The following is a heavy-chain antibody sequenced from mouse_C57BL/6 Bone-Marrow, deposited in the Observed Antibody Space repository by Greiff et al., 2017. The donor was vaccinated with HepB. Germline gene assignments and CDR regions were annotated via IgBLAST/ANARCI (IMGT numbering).Heavy chain of an antibody. Sequence: QVQLQQPGAELVKPGASVKLSCKASGYTFTSYWMHWVKQRPGQGLEWIGMIHPNSGSTNYNEKFKSKATLTVDKSSSTAYMQLSSLTSEDSAVYYCARPYYDYDEVNYYAMDYWGQGTSVTVSS. D-gene: IGHD2-4*01. CDR1: GYTFTSYW. CDR3: ARPYYDYDEVNYYAMDY. V-gene: IGHV1-64*01. CDR2: IHPNSGST. J-gene: IGHJ4*01.